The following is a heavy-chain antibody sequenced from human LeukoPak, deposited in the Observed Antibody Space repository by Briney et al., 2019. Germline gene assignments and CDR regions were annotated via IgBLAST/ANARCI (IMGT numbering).Heavy chain of an antibody. D-gene: IGHD6-13*01. Sequence: PSQTLSLTCTVSGDSISSGGYYWSWIRQHPGKGLEWIGYIYYSESTDYNPSLKSRVTISVDTSKNQFSLKLSSVTAADTAVYYCARAGYSSSWFFDYWGQGTLVTVSS. V-gene: IGHV4-31*03. J-gene: IGHJ4*02. CDR2: IYYSEST. CDR3: ARAGYSSSWFFDY. CDR1: GDSISSGGYY.